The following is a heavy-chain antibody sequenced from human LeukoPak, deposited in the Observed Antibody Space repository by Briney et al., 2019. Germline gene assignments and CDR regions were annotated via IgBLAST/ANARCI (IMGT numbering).Heavy chain of an antibody. CDR2: IIPIFGTA. D-gene: IGHD4-23*01. CDR3: ARDATVVTGGGNWFDP. Sequence: ASVKVSCKASGGTFSSYAISWVRQAPGQGLEWMGGIIPIFGTANYAQKFQGRVTITADKSTSTAYMELSSLRSEDTAVYYCARDATVVTGGGNWFDPWGQGTLVTVSS. CDR1: GGTFSSYA. V-gene: IGHV1-69*06. J-gene: IGHJ5*02.